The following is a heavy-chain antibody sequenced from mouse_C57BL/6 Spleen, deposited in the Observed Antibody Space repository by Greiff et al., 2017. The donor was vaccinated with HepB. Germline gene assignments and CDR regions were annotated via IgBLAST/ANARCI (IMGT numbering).Heavy chain of an antibody. J-gene: IGHJ2*01. D-gene: IGHD1-1*01. V-gene: IGHV1-72*01. CDR2: IDPNSGGT. CDR1: GYTFTSYW. Sequence: VQLQQSGAELAKPGASVKLSCKASGYTFTSYWMHWVKQRPGRGLEWIGRIDPNSGGTKYNEKFKSKATLTVDKPSSTAYMQLSSLTSEDSAVYYCARSDHLLLQVLDYWGQGTTLTVSS. CDR3: ARSDHLLLQVLDY.